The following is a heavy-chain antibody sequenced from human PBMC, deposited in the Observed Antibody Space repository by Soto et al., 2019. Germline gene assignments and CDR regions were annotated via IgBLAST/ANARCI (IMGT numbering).Heavy chain of an antibody. J-gene: IGHJ6*02. Sequence: SETLSLTCTVSGGSISSGDYYWSWIRQPPGKGLEWIGYIYYSGSTYYNPSLKSRVTISVDTSKNQFSLKLSSVTAADTAVYYCARVMITFGGVIEDYYYGMDVWGQGTTVTVSS. CDR3: ARVMITFGGVIEDYYYGMDV. V-gene: IGHV4-30-4*01. CDR2: IYYSGST. D-gene: IGHD3-16*02. CDR1: GGSISSGDYY.